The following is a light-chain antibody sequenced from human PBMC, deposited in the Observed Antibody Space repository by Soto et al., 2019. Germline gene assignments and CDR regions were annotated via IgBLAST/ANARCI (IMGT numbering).Light chain of an antibody. CDR2: RNS. CDR3: AAWDDSLSGAV. CDR1: SSNIGSNY. V-gene: IGLV1-47*01. J-gene: IGLJ2*01. Sequence: QSVLTQPPSASGTPGQRVTISCSGSSSNIGSNYVYWYQQLPGTVPQLLIYRNSERPSGVPDRFSGSKSGTSASLAISGPRSEDEADSYCAAWDDSLSGAVFGGGTQLTVL.